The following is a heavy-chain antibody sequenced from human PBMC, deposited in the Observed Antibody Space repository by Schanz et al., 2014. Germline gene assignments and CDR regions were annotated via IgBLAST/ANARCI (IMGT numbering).Heavy chain of an antibody. CDR3: AKGKSEVRGIILDY. CDR2: ISGSSENT. Sequence: EMQLLESGGGLAQPGGSLRLSCAASGFKFTDYAMTWVRQAPGKGLEWVATISGSSENTYYADSVKGRVTISRDNSRNTLCLQMRNLRADDTALYYCAKGKSEVRGIILDYWGQGTMVVVSS. D-gene: IGHD3-10*01. V-gene: IGHV3-23*01. CDR1: GFKFTDYA. J-gene: IGHJ4*02.